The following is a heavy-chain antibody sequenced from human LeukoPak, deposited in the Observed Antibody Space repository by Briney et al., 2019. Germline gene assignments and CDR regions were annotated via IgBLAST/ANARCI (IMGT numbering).Heavy chain of an antibody. Sequence: PGRSLRLSCAASGFTFDDYAMHWVRQAPGKGLEWVSGISWNSGSIGYADSVKGRFTISRDNAKNSLYLQMNSLRAEDTALYYCAKATGGVVVPAANYYFDYWGQGTLVTVSP. V-gene: IGHV3-9*01. CDR1: GFTFDDYA. D-gene: IGHD2-2*01. J-gene: IGHJ4*02. CDR2: ISWNSGSI. CDR3: AKATGGVVVPAANYYFDY.